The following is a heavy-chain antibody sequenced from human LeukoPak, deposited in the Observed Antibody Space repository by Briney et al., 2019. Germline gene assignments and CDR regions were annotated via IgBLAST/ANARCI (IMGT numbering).Heavy chain of an antibody. D-gene: IGHD3-10*01. CDR3: ASHYDYYRSGSYRWTTNWFDP. CDR1: GGSFSGYY. J-gene: IGHJ5*02. CDR2: INHSGST. Sequence: SETLSLTCAVYGGSFSGYYWSWIRQPPGKGLEWIGEINHSGSTNYNPSLKSRVTISVDTSKNQFSLKLSSVTAADTAVYYCASHYDYYRSGSYRWTTNWFDPWGQGTLVTLSS. V-gene: IGHV4-34*01.